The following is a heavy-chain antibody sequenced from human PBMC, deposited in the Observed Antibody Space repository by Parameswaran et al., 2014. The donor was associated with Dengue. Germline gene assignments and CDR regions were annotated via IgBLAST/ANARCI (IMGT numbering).Heavy chain of an antibody. D-gene: IGHD3-16*01. V-gene: IGHV4-59*01. CDR3: ARDGGTEEGDKIDY. J-gene: IGHJ4*02. Sequence: WIRQPPGKGLEWIGYIYYSGSTNYNPSLKSRVTISVDTSKNQFSLKLSSVTAADTAVYYCARDGGTEEGDKIDYWGQGTLVTVSS. CDR2: IYYSGST.